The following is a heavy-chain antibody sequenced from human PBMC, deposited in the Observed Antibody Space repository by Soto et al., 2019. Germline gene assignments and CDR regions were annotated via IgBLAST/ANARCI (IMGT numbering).Heavy chain of an antibody. CDR2: IYYSGST. Sequence: QVQLQESGPGLVKPSETLSLTCTVSGGSISSYYWSWIRQPPGKGLEWIGYIYYSGSTNYNPSLKSRVTISVDTSKIQFSLKLTSVTAADAAVYYCARRYGSAFDFWGQGTMVTVSS. CDR3: ARRYGSAFDF. D-gene: IGHD3-10*01. CDR1: GGSISSYY. V-gene: IGHV4-59*01. J-gene: IGHJ3*01.